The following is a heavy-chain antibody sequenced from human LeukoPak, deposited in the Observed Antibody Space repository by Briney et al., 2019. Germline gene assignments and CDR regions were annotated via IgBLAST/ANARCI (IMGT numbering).Heavy chain of an antibody. CDR3: AGGTTNTKGAFDM. CDR2: INPSGSST. Sequence: ASVKVSCKASGYTFTGYYIHWVRQAPGQGLEWMGIINPSGSSTSYAQKFQGRVTMTRDTSTSTVYMELSSLRSGDTAVYYCAGGTTNTKGAFDMWGQGTMVTVSS. V-gene: IGHV1-46*01. D-gene: IGHD2-8*01. J-gene: IGHJ3*02. CDR1: GYTFTGYY.